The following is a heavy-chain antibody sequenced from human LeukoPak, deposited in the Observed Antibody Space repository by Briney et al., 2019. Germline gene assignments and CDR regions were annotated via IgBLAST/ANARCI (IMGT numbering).Heavy chain of an antibody. Sequence: SETLSLTCTVSGGSISSYYWSWIRQSPGKGLEWIGYIYNSGSTNYNPSLKRRVTISVDTSKNQCSLKLSSVTAADTAVYHCAREYCSSTSCYFDYWGEGTLVT. CDR2: IYNSGST. CDR1: GGSISSYY. V-gene: IGHV4-59*13. D-gene: IGHD2-2*01. J-gene: IGHJ4*03. CDR3: AREYCSSTSCYFDY.